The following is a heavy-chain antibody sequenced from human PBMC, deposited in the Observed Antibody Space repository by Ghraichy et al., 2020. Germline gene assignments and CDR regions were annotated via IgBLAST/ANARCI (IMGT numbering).Heavy chain of an antibody. CDR1: GFTFSSYG. J-gene: IGHJ4*02. CDR2: IWYDGSNK. CDR3: ATVSGTGTTDFDY. V-gene: IGHV3-33*01. Sequence: LSLTCAASGFTFSSYGMHWVRQAPGKGLEWVAVIWYDGSNKYYADSVKGRFIISRDNSKNTLYLQMNSLRAEDTAVYYCATVSGTGTTDFDYWGQGTLVTVSS. D-gene: IGHD1-1*01.